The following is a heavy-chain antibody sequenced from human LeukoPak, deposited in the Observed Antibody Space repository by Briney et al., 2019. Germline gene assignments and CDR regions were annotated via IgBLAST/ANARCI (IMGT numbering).Heavy chain of an antibody. Sequence: GSLRLSCAASGFSVSSNYMTWVRQAPGKGLEWVSVIYSGGSTYYADSVKGRFTISRDNSKNTLYLQMNSLRAEDTAVYYCARVVVAALDYSGQGALVTVSS. J-gene: IGHJ4*02. D-gene: IGHD2-15*01. CDR2: IYSGGST. CDR3: ARVVVAALDY. CDR1: GFSVSSNY. V-gene: IGHV3-53*01.